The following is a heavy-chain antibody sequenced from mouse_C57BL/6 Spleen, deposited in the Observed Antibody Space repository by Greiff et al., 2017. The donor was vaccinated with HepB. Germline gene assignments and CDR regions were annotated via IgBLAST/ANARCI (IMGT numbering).Heavy chain of an antibody. J-gene: IGHJ1*03. D-gene: IGHD1-1*01. Sequence: VQLQQSGPELVKPGASVKISCKASGYSFTDYNMNWVKQSNGKSLEWIGVINPNYGTTSYNQKFKGKATLTVDQSSSTAYMQLNSLTSEDSAVYYCARSEYYGSSYGLYWYFDVWGTGTTVTVSS. CDR2: INPNYGTT. V-gene: IGHV1-39*01. CDR1: GYSFTDYN. CDR3: ARSEYYGSSYGLYWYFDV.